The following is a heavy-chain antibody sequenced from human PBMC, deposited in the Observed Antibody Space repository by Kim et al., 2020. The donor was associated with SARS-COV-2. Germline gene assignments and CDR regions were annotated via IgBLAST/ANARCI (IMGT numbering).Heavy chain of an antibody. D-gene: IGHD6-19*01. J-gene: IGHJ4*02. Sequence: SVKVSCKASGGTFSSYAISWVRQAPGQGLEWMGGIIPIFGTANYAQKFQGRVTITADESTSTAYMELSSLRSEDTAVYYCAREAVGGSNQVKGVVHWGQGTLVTVSS. CDR2: IIPIFGTA. CDR1: GGTFSSYA. V-gene: IGHV1-69*13. CDR3: AREAVGGSNQVKGVVH.